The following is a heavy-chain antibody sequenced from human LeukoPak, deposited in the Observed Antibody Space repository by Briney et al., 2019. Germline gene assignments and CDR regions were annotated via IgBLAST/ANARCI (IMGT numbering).Heavy chain of an antibody. D-gene: IGHD3-22*01. J-gene: IGHJ6*02. CDR3: AREEDYYDSIGYYLYYYYGMDV. CDR2: INPNSGGT. CDR1: GYTFTGYY. Sequence: GSVKVSCKASGYTFTGYYMHWVRQAPGQGLEWMGRINPNSGGTNYAQKFQGRVTMTRDTSISTAYMELSRLRSDDTAVYYCAREEDYYDSIGYYLYYYYGMDVWGQGTTVTVSS. V-gene: IGHV1-2*06.